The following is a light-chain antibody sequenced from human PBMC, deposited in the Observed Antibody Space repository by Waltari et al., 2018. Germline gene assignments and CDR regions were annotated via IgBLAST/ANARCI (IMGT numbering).Light chain of an antibody. CDR2: GAS. CDR1: HSVRTN. CDR3: QQYYVWPPIT. Sequence: VLLTQSPASLSVSPGDTVILSCRSSHSVRTNLVWYQQKAGQAPRPLFYGASTRASGVPSRFSGSGSETDFTLIISSLQSEDAAVYFCQQYYVWPPITFGGGTKLEI. J-gene: IGKJ4*01. V-gene: IGKV3-15*01.